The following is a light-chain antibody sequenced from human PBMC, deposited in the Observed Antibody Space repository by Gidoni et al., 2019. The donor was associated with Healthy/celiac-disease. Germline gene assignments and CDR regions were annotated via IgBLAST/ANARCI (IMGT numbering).Light chain of an antibody. CDR2: SNN. CDR1: SPNIGSNI. CDR3: AAWDDSLNNWV. Sequence: QSVLTQPPSASGTPGQRVTISCSGRSPNIGSNIVNWYQQLPGTAPKLLMYSNNQRPSGVPDRFSGSKSGTSASLAIGGLQSEDEADYYCAAWDDSLNNWVFGGGTKLTVL. J-gene: IGLJ3*02. V-gene: IGLV1-44*01.